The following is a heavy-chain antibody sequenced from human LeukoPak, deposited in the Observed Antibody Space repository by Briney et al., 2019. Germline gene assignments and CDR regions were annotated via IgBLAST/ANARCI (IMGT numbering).Heavy chain of an antibody. Sequence: SETLSLTCTVSGGSISSGDYYWSWIRQPPGKGLEWIGYIYYSGSTYYNPSLKSRVTISVDTSKNQFSLKLSSVTAADTAVYYCARARMKRITMIVVVTHFGYWGQGTLVTVSS. J-gene: IGHJ4*02. CDR2: IYYSGST. CDR3: ARARMKRITMIVVVTHFGY. V-gene: IGHV4-30-4*01. CDR1: GGSISSGDYY. D-gene: IGHD3-22*01.